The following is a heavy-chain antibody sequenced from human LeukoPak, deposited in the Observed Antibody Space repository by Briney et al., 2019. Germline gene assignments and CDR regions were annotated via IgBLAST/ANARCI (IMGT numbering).Heavy chain of an antibody. V-gene: IGHV3-48*03. CDR2: ISSSGSTI. Sequence: GGSLRLSCAASGFTFSSYEMNWVRQAPGKGLEWVSYISSSGSTIYYADSVKGRFTISRDNAKNSLYLQMNSLRAEDTAVYYCARFVCSNGVCYKVGYFQHWGQGTLVTVSS. CDR1: GFTFSSYE. D-gene: IGHD2-8*01. CDR3: ARFVCSNGVCYKVGYFQH. J-gene: IGHJ1*01.